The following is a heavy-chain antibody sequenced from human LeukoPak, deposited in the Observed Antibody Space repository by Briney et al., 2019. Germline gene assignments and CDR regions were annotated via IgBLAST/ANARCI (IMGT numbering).Heavy chain of an antibody. D-gene: IGHD6-19*01. Sequence: GGSLRLSCAASGFTFSSYAMHWVRQAPGKGLEWVAVISYDGSNKYYADSVKGRFTISRDNSKNTLYLQMNSLRAEDTAVYYCARDRIAVAAGAFDIWGQGTMVTVST. V-gene: IGHV3-30-3*01. CDR2: ISYDGSNK. CDR1: GFTFSSYA. CDR3: ARDRIAVAAGAFDI. J-gene: IGHJ3*02.